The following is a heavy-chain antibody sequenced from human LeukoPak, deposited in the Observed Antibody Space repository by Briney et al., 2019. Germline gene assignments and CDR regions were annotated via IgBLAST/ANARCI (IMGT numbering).Heavy chain of an antibody. J-gene: IGHJ5*02. V-gene: IGHV4-39*01. CDR2: IYYRGST. Sequence: SETLSLTCTVSGGSISSSTYYWGWIRQPPGKGLEWIGTIYYRGSTYYNPSLKSRVTISVDTSKNQFSLKLTAVTAADTAVYYCARLGRTYYDFWSGPWGQGTLVTVSS. CDR1: GGSISSSTYY. CDR3: ARLGRTYYDFWSGP. D-gene: IGHD3-3*01.